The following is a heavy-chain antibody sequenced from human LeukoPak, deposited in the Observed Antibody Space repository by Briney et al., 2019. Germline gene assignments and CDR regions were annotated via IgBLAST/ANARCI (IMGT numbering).Heavy chain of an antibody. V-gene: IGHV3-48*03. Sequence: GGPLRRSCVASGFSFSRYYIHWVRQAPGKGLEWVSYISSSGSTIYYADSVKGRFTISRDNAKNSLYLQMNSLRAEDTAVYYCAELGITMIGGVWGKGTTVTISS. CDR2: ISSSGSTI. D-gene: IGHD3-10*02. CDR3: AELGITMIGGV. CDR1: GFSFSRYY. J-gene: IGHJ6*04.